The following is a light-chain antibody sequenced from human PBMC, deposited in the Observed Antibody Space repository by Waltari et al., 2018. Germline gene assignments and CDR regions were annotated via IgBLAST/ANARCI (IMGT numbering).Light chain of an antibody. J-gene: IGKJ1*01. Sequence: DVVMPQSPLSLPVTLGQPASISCFSSQCLVHSDGNAYLNWFHQRPGQSPRRLIYQVSTRDSGVPDRFSGSGSGTDFTLKISRVEAEDVGVYYCMQGTHWPRTFGQGTKVEIK. CDR2: QVS. CDR3: MQGTHWPRT. CDR1: QCLVHSDGNAY. V-gene: IGKV2-30*02.